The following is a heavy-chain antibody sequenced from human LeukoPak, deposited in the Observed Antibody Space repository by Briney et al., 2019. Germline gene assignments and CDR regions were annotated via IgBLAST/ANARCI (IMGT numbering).Heavy chain of an antibody. Sequence: GGSLRLSCAASGFTVSRYYMSWVRQAPRKGLEWVSVVYSDGNTYHADSVKGRFSVSRDSSKNTLYLQMNSLRAEDTAMYYCASSSIPGIVAGHDYWGQGTLVTVSS. D-gene: IGHD5-12*01. CDR3: ASSSIPGIVAGHDY. CDR1: GFTVSRYY. J-gene: IGHJ4*02. V-gene: IGHV3-66*01. CDR2: VYSDGNT.